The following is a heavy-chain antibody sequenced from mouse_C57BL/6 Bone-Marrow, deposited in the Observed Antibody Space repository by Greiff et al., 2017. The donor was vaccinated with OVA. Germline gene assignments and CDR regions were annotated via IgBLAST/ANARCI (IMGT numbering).Heavy chain of an antibody. CDR3: ARSSWDEEDFDY. V-gene: IGHV7-3*01. J-gene: IGHJ2*01. Sequence: EVQVVESGGGLVQPGGSLSLSCAASGFTFTDYYMSWVRQPPGKALEWLGFIRNKANGYTTEYSASVKGRFTISRDNSQSILYLQMNALRAEDSATYYCARSSWDEEDFDYWGQGTTLTVSS. CDR1: GFTFTDYY. CDR2: IRNKANGYTT. D-gene: IGHD4-1*01.